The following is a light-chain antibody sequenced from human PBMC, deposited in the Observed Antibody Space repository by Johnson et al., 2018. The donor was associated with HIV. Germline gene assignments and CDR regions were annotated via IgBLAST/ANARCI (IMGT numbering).Light chain of an antibody. CDR3: GTWDDRLGVFV. CDR2: DHN. CDR1: SSNLGNNY. Sequence: QSVLTQPPSVSAAPGPKVTISCSGSSSNLGNNYVSWYQQVPGTAPYLLIYDHNKRPSGIHARFSGPKSGPSPTLGITGLQTGDEDDYYCGTWDDRLGVFVFASETKVTVL. J-gene: IGLJ1*01. V-gene: IGLV1-51*01.